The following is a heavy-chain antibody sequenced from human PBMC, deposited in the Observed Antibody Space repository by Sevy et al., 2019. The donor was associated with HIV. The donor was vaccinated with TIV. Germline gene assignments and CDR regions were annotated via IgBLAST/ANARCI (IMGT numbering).Heavy chain of an antibody. CDR1: GFTFSSYA. V-gene: IGHV3-30*04. CDR2: ISYDGSNK. CDR3: AKDKNRYSSSWYRRTDYYYGMDV. Sequence: GGSLRLSCAASGFTFSSYAMHWVRQAPGKGLEWVAVISYDGSNKYYADSVKGRFTISRDNSKNTLYLQMNSLRAEDTAVYYCAKDKNRYSSSWYRRTDYYYGMDVWGQGTTVTVSS. J-gene: IGHJ6*02. D-gene: IGHD6-13*01.